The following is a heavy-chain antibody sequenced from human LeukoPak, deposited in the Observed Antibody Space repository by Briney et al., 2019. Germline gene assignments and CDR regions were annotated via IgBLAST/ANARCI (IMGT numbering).Heavy chain of an antibody. CDR3: ARDRISRSPPLYYYGMDV. CDR1: GFTFSSYG. J-gene: IGHJ6*02. D-gene: IGHD2-15*01. V-gene: IGHV3-30*12. CDR2: ISYDGSNK. Sequence: GGSLRLSCAASGFTFSSYGMHWVRQAPGKGLEWVAVISYDGSNKYYADSVKGRFTISRDNSKNTLYLQMNSLRAEDTAVYYCARDRISRSPPLYYYGMDVWGQGTTVTVSS.